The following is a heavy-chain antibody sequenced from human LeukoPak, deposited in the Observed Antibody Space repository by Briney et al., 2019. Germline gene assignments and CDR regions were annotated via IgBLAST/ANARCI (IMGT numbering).Heavy chain of an antibody. D-gene: IGHD6-13*01. CDR2: ISSTSSFT. J-gene: IGHJ4*02. Sequence: PVGSLRLSCAASGFAFSDYYMSWIRQAPGKGLECLSYISSTSSFTNYADSVKGRFTISRDNAKNSLYLQMNSLRAEDTAVYYCARGTAAGRREFNFDYWGQGTLVTVSS. CDR3: ARGTAAGRREFNFDY. CDR1: GFAFSDYY. V-gene: IGHV3-11*05.